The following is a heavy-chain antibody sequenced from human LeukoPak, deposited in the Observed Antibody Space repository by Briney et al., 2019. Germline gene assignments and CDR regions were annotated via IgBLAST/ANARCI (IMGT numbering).Heavy chain of an antibody. V-gene: IGHV4-38-2*02. CDR1: GYSISSGYY. CDR3: ARDSKAAAYFDP. D-gene: IGHD6-13*01. J-gene: IGHJ5*02. CDR2: IYHSGST. Sequence: SETLSLTCTVSGYSISSGYYWGWIRQPPGKGLEWIGSIYHSGSTYYNPSLKSRVTISVDTSKNQFSLKLSSVTAADTAMYYCARDSKAAAYFDPWGQGTLVTVSS.